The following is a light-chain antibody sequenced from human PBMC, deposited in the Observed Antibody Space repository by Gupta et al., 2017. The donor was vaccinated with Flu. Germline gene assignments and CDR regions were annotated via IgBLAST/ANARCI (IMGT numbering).Light chain of an antibody. CDR1: QSLLHSNGYNY. J-gene: IGKJ2*03. CDR3: MQALQMHS. V-gene: IGKV2-28*01. Sequence: DIVMTQSPLSLPVTPGEPASISCRSSQSLLHSNGYNYLDWYLQKPEQSPQLLIYLGSNRASGVPDRFSGSGSGTDFTLKISKVEAEDVGVYYCMQALQMHSFGQGTKLEIK. CDR2: LGS.